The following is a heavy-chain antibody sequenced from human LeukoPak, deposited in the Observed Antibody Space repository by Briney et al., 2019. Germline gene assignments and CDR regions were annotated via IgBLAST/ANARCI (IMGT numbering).Heavy chain of an antibody. J-gene: IGHJ3*01. Sequence: GGSLRLSCAASGFTFSNYAMTWVRQAPGKGLKWVSGISASGGTTYYADSVRGRFTISRDNSKNTLFLQMSSLRAEDTAVYYCAKRPRDSTGYYLGAFDFWGLGTMVTVSS. V-gene: IGHV3-23*01. D-gene: IGHD3-22*01. CDR2: ISASGGTT. CDR3: AKRPRDSTGYYLGAFDF. CDR1: GFTFSNYA.